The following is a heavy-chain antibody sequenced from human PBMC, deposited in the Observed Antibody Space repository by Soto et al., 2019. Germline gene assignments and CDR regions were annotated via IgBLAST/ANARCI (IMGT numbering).Heavy chain of an antibody. D-gene: IGHD2-15*01. Sequence: VQLLQSGGGLIQPGGSLRLSCTTSGFTFSNYAMTWVRQAPGKGLEGVSVITGSGDVSYVTDRFKGRFTVSRDNSSNTLFLDMSRLRADDTAVYCCAKAQEASGNVNSYLDYWGQGIRVTVSP. CDR1: GFTFSNYA. CDR3: AKAQEASGNVNSYLDY. V-gene: IGHV3-23*01. CDR2: ITGSGDVS. J-gene: IGHJ4*02.